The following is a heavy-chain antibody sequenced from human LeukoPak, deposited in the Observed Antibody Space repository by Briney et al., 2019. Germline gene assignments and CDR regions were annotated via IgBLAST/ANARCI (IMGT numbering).Heavy chain of an antibody. V-gene: IGHV3-30*18. Sequence: PGRSLRLSCAASGFTFSSYGMHWVRQAPGKGLEWVAVISYDGSNKYYADSVKGRFTISRDNSKNTLYLQMNSLRAEDTAVYYCAKKIRTYYGMDVWGQGTTVTVSS. CDR2: ISYDGSNK. CDR3: AKKIRTYYGMDV. CDR1: GFTFSSYG. D-gene: IGHD4-17*01. J-gene: IGHJ6*02.